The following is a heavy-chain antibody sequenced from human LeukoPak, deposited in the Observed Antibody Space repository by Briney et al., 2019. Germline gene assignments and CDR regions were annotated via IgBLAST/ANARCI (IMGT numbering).Heavy chain of an antibody. CDR3: ARDDGGYSPLVG. V-gene: IGHV1-2*02. CDR2: INPNSGGT. Sequence: ASVKVSCNASGYTFTGYYMHWVRQAPGQGLEWMGWINPNSGGTNYAQKFQGRVTMTRDTSISTAYMELSRLRSDDTAVYYCARDDGGYSPLVGWGQGTLVTVSS. D-gene: IGHD5-18*01. J-gene: IGHJ4*02. CDR1: GYTFTGYY.